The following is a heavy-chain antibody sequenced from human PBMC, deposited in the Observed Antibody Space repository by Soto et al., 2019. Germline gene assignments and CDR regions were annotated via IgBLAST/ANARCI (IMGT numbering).Heavy chain of an antibody. Sequence: QVQLVQSGAEVKKPGSSVKVSCQASGGTFSSYAISWVRQAPGQGLEWMGGIIPIFGTANYAQKFQGRVTITADESTSKAYMELSSLRSDDTAVYYCARDLGLDNPYYYYGIYVWGQGTTVTVS. CDR1: GGTFSSYA. J-gene: IGHJ6*02. D-gene: IGHD2-15*01. CDR2: IIPIFGTA. V-gene: IGHV1-69*01. CDR3: ARDLGLDNPYYYYGIYV.